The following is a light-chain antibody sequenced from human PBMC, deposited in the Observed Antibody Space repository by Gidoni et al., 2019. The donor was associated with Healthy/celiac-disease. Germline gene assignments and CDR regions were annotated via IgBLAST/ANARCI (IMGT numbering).Light chain of an antibody. CDR2: LGS. CDR3: MQALQTPWT. Sequence: DIVLTQSPLSLPVTPGEPDSISCRSSQSLLHSNGYKYLDWYLHKQGQSTQLMIELGSNRASGVHDRFSGSGSGTYFTLKISRVEAEDVGVYYCMQALQTPWTLGQGTKVEIK. V-gene: IGKV2-28*01. J-gene: IGKJ1*01. CDR1: QSLLHSNGYKY.